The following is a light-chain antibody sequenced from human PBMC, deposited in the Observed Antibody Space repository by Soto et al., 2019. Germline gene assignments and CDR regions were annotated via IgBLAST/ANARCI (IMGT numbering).Light chain of an antibody. CDR3: ATWDRSLSVGV. J-gene: IGLJ2*01. Sequence: QSVLTQPPSVSAAPGQKVTISCSGSSSNIGNNYVFRYQQLPGTAPKLLIYDNDKRPSGIPDRFSGSKSGTSATLGITGLQTGDEADYYCATWDRSLSVGVFGGGTKLTVL. CDR2: DND. V-gene: IGLV1-51*01. CDR1: SSNIGNNY.